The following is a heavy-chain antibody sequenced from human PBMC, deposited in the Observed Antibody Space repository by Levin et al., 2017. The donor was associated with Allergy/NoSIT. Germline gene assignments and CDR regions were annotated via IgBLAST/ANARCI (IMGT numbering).Heavy chain of an antibody. V-gene: IGHV4-34*01. Sequence: PSETLSLTCAVYGRSLTTHYWSWVRQPPGKGLEWIGEVDGGGNTTYNPSLKSRVTMSVDTAKNQVSLSMKSVTAADTAVYYWASRRWLRFWAYWGQGTPVTVSS. D-gene: IGHD5-12*01. CDR1: GRSLTTHY. J-gene: IGHJ4*02. CDR2: VDGGGNT. CDR3: ASRRWLRFWAY.